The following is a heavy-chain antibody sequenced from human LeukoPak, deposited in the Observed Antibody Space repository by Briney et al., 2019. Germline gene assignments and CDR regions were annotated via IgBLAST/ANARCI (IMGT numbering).Heavy chain of an antibody. D-gene: IGHD2-21*02. CDR3: ARAVTVVTRGGLVFDY. J-gene: IGHJ4*02. V-gene: IGHV3-48*02. CDR1: GFTFSSYS. CDR2: ISSSSNTI. Sequence: GGSPRLSCAASGFTFSSYSMNWVRQAPGKGLEWVSYISSSSNTIYYADSVKGRFTISRDNAKNSLFLQMNSLRDEDTSVYYCARAVTVVTRGGLVFDYWGQGTLVTVSS.